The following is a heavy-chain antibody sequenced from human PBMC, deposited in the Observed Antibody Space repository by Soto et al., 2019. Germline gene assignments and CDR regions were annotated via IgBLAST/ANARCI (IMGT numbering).Heavy chain of an antibody. Sequence: SETLSLTCAVSGGSISSSNWWSWVRQPPGKGLEWIGEIYHSGNTNYNPSLKSRVTISVDKSKNQFSLKLSSVTAADTAVYYCARVMDTAMVSGYYGMDVWGQGTTVTVSS. J-gene: IGHJ6*02. V-gene: IGHV4-4*02. CDR1: GGSISSSNW. CDR2: IYHSGNT. D-gene: IGHD5-18*01. CDR3: ARVMDTAMVSGYYGMDV.